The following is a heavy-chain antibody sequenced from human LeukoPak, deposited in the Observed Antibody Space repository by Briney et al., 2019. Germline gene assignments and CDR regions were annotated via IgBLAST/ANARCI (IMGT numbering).Heavy chain of an antibody. V-gene: IGHV3-23*01. CDR2: ISGSGGST. CDR1: GFTFSSYA. J-gene: IGHJ4*02. Sequence: TGGSLRLSCAASGFTFSSYAMSWVRQAPGKGLEWVSAISGSGGSTYYADSVKGRFTISRDNSKNTLYLQMNSLRAEDTAVYYCAKDRGFPMVRAGPLDYWGQGTLVTVSS. CDR3: AKDRGFPMVRAGPLDY. D-gene: IGHD3-10*01.